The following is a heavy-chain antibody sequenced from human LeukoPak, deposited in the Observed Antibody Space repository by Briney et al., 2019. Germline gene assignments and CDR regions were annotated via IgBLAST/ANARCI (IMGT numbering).Heavy chain of an antibody. J-gene: IGHJ4*02. D-gene: IGHD3-16*02. CDR3: AGGVVTFGGVVVTTPFDS. V-gene: IGHV3-7*01. CDR1: GFTFSDYW. Sequence: GGSLRLSCAASGFTFSDYWMSWVRQAPGKGLEWVANIKQDGSETNYVDSVKGRFTITRDNTKNSLYLQMNSLRAEDTAVYYCAGGVVTFGGVVVTTPFDSWGQGTLVTVSS. CDR2: IKQDGSET.